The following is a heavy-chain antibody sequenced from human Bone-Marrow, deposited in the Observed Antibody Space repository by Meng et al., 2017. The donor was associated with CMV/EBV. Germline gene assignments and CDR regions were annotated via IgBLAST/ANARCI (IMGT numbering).Heavy chain of an antibody. Sequence: ASVKVSCKVSGYTPTELSMHWVRQAPGKGLEGMGGFDPEDGETIYAQKFQGRVTMTDDTSTDTAYIELCSLRSEDTSVYYCATDLGGCSNGHYYYYYGMDVWGQGTTVTVSS. V-gene: IGHV1-24*01. CDR1: GYTPTELS. CDR2: FDPEDGET. CDR3: ATDLGGCSNGHYYYYYGMDV. D-gene: IGHD2-8*01. J-gene: IGHJ6*02.